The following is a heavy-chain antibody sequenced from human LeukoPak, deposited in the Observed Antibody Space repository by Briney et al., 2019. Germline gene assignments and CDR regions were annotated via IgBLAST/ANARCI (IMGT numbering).Heavy chain of an antibody. CDR2: LYSGGST. J-gene: IGHJ6*02. Sequence: GGSLRLSCAASGFTVSGNYMSWVRQAPGKGLEWVSLLYSGGSTYYADSVKGRFSTSRDNSKNTLYLQMNSLRAEDTAVYYCASRDKGYYYGMDVWGQGTTVTVSS. D-gene: IGHD5-24*01. CDR3: ASRDKGYYYGMDV. V-gene: IGHV3-66*01. CDR1: GFTVSGNY.